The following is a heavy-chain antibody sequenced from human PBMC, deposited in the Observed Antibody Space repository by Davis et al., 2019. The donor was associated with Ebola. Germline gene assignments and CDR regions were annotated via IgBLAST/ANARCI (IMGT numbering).Heavy chain of an antibody. CDR2: INHSGST. CDR3: ARVEYYGKTSFDY. V-gene: IGHV4-34*01. J-gene: IGHJ4*02. D-gene: IGHD4-17*01. CDR1: GGSFSGYY. Sequence: MPSETLSLTCAVYGGSFSGYYWSWIRQPPGKGLEWIGEINHSGSTNYNPSLKSRVTISVDTSKNQFSLKLSSVTAADTAVYYCARVEYYGKTSFDYWGQGTLVTVSS.